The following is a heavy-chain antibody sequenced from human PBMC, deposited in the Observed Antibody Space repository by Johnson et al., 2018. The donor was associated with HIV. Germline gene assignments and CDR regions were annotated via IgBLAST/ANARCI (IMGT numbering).Heavy chain of an antibody. D-gene: IGHD3-10*01. CDR1: GFTFSDYY. CDR2: IERNSRT. Sequence: QVQLVESGGGLVKPGGSLRLSCAASGFTFSDYYMSWIRQAPGKGLEWVSYIERNSRTDYADSVRGRFTISRDNSKNTLYLQMTSLRAEDTAVYYCVRGLLWFGELLEAFDIWGQGTMVTVSS. J-gene: IGHJ3*02. CDR3: VRGLLWFGELLEAFDI. V-gene: IGHV3-11*05.